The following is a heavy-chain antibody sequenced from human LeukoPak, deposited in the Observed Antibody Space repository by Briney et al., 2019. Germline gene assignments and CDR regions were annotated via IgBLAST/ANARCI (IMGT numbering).Heavy chain of an antibody. D-gene: IGHD3-10*01. CDR1: GYTFTGYY. CDR3: ARRSQGSWFDP. V-gene: IGHV1-2*02. J-gene: IGHJ5*02. Sequence: ASVKVSCKASGYTFTGYYMHWVRQAPGQGLEWMGWINPNSGGTNYAQRYQGRVTMTRDTSISTAYMELSRLRSDDTAVYYCARRSQGSWFDPWGQGTLVTVSS. CDR2: INPNSGGT.